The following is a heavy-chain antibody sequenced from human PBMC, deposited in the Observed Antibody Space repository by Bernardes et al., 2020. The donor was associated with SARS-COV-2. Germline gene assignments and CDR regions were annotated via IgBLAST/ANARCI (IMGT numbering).Heavy chain of an antibody. V-gene: IGHV3-33*01. CDR3: ARPTTSQVFDAFDL. CDR2: IWFDGSRK. J-gene: IGHJ3*01. Sequence: GSLRLSCGASGFPFNNYGMIWVRQAPGKGLEWVALIWFDGSRKYYADSVKGRFTVSRDNSKNTLYLEINSLRAEDTAVYYCARPTTSQVFDAFDLWGQGTMVTVSS. CDR1: GFPFNNYG. D-gene: IGHD1-1*01.